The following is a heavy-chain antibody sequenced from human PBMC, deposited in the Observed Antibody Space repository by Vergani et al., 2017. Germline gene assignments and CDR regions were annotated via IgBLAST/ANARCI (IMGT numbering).Heavy chain of an antibody. CDR3: TTDPVEDYYDSSGYYMGFDP. J-gene: IGHJ5*02. D-gene: IGHD3-22*01. CDR2: IKSKTDGGTT. CDR1: GFTFSNAW. Sequence: EVQLVESGGGLVKPGGSLRLSCAASGFTFSNAWMSWVRQAPGKGLEWVGRIKSKTDGGTTDYAAPVKGRFTISRDDSKNTLYLQMNSLKTEDTAVYYCTTDPVEDYYDSSGYYMGFDPWGQGTLVTVSS. V-gene: IGHV3-15*01.